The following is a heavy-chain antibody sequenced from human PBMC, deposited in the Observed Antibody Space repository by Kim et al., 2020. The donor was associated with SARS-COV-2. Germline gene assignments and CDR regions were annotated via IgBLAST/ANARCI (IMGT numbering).Heavy chain of an antibody. V-gene: IGHV1-46*01. J-gene: IGHJ6*02. Sequence: ASVKVSCKASGYTFTSYYMHWVRQAPGQGLEWMGIINPIGGSTSYAQKFKGRATMTRDTPRSTVYMELSSLRSEDTAVYYCARDRDIVATIWGYGMVVWGQGPTVTVSS. CDR1: GYTFTSYY. CDR2: INPIGGST. D-gene: IGHD5-12*01. CDR3: ARDRDIVATIWGYGMVV.